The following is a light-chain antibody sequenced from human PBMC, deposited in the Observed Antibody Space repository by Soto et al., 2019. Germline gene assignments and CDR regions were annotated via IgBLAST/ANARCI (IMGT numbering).Light chain of an antibody. J-gene: IGKJ1*01. Sequence: EIVLTQSPGTLSLSPGERATLSCRASQSISSNYLAWHQQKPGQAPRLLIYGASNRATGVPDKFSGSGSGTEFTLTIDRLEPEDFAVYYCQQYDNFSRTFGPGTKVEFK. V-gene: IGKV3-20*01. CDR2: GAS. CDR1: QSISSNY. CDR3: QQYDNFSRT.